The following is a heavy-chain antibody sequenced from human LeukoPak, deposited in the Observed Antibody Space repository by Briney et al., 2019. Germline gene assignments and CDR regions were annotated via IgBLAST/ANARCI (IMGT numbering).Heavy chain of an antibody. CDR2: IYSGGST. V-gene: IGHV3-66*01. CDR3: ARERGSGTFFVEDDSFDI. J-gene: IGHJ3*02. CDR1: GFTFSSYG. D-gene: IGHD3-10*01. Sequence: PGGTLRLSCAASGFTFSSYGMSWVRQAPGKGLECVSVIYSGGSTYYADSVKGRFSISRDISKNTLYLQMNSLRAEDTAVYYCARERGSGTFFVEDDSFDIWGQGTMVTVSS.